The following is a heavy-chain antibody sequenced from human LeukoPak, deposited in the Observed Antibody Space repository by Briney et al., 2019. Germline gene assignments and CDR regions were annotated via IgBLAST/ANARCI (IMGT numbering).Heavy chain of an antibody. CDR3: AKNMDRITMVRGVTTSPNWFDP. CDR1: GFTFSTYA. V-gene: IGHV3-23*01. CDR2: ISGSGTST. J-gene: IGHJ5*02. D-gene: IGHD3-10*01. Sequence: AGGSPRLSCAASGFTFSTYAMSWVRQAPGKGLEWVSAISGSGTSTYYADSVKGRFTISRDNSKNKLYLQMSSLRAEDTALYYCAKNMDRITMVRGVTTSPNWFDPWGQGTLVTVSS.